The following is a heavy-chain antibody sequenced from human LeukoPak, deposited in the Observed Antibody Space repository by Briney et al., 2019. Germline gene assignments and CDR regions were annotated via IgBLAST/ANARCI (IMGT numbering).Heavy chain of an antibody. CDR1: GFIFTSHT. D-gene: IGHD4-11*01. CDR2: ITSSSSYI. J-gene: IGHJ4*02. V-gene: IGHV3-21*01. CDR3: ARDLFTSTVTHGDFDY. Sequence: GGSLRLSCAASGFIFTSHTMNWVRQAPGKGLEWVASITSSSSYIYYADSVKGRFTISRDNAKNSLYLQMSSLRAEDTAVYYCARDLFTSTVTHGDFDYWGQGTLVTVSS.